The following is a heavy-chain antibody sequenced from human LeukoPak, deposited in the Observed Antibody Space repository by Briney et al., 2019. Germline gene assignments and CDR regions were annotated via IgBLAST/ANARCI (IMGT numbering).Heavy chain of an antibody. J-gene: IGHJ1*01. Sequence: PGGSLRLSCAASGFTFSSCGMHWVRQALGKGLEWVAVISYDGSNKYYADSVKGRFTISRDNSKNTLYLQMNSLRAEDTAVYYCAKGDYGDYVEYFQHWGQGTLVTVCS. CDR2: ISYDGSNK. D-gene: IGHD4-17*01. V-gene: IGHV3-30*18. CDR1: GFTFSSCG. CDR3: AKGDYGDYVEYFQH.